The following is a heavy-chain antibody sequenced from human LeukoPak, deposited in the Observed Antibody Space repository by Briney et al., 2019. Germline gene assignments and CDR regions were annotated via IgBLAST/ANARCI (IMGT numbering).Heavy chain of an antibody. CDR2: IYFGCTT. CDR3: ASDSYSPEYFQH. J-gene: IGHJ1*01. CDR1: GFIVSNNY. V-gene: IGHV3-66*01. D-gene: IGHD2-15*01. Sequence: GGSLRLSCAASGFIVSNNYMSWVRQAPGKGLECVSVIYFGCTTFYPDSVNRRFTISRHNSNNTLYLQMNSLTAEDTAVYYCASDSYSPEYFQHWGQGTLVTVSS.